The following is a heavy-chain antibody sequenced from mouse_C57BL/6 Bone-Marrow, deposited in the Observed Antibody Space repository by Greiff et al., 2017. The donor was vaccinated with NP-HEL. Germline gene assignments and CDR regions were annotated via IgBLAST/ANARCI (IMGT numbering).Heavy chain of an antibody. J-gene: IGHJ4*01. D-gene: IGHD2-5*01. CDR3: ARSGSNSAHYYAMDY. CDR2: IDPSDSYT. V-gene: IGHV1-69*01. CDR1: GYTFTSYW. Sequence: QVQLQQPGAELVMPGASVKLSCKASGYTFTSYWMHWVKQRPGQGLEWIGEIDPSDSYTNYNQKFKGKSTLTVDKSSSTAYMQLSSLTSEDSAVYYCARSGSNSAHYYAMDYWGQGTSVTVSS.